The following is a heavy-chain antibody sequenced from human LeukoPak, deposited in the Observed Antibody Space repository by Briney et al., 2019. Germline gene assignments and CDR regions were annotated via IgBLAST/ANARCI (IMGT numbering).Heavy chain of an antibody. D-gene: IGHD3-10*01. V-gene: IGHV4-38-2*02. J-gene: IGHJ4*02. CDR1: GYSISSGYY. CDR2: IYHSGST. CDR3: ASKPNTTRGK. Sequence: SETLSLTCTVSGYSISSGYYWGWIRQPPGKGLEWIGSIYHSGSTYYNPSLKSRVTISVDTSKNQFSLKLSSVTAADTAVYYCASKPNTTRGKWGQGTLVTVSS.